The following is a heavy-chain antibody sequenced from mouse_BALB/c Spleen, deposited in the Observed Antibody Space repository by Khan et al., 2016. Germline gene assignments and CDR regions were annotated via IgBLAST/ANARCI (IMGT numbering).Heavy chain of an antibody. CDR2: ISDGGSYT. Sequence: EVELVESGGGLVKPGGSLKLSCAASGFTFSDYYMYWVRQTPEKGLEWVATISDGGSYTYYPDSVKGRFTISRDNAKNNLYLQMSSLKSEDTAMYYCARDRYDYFDYWGQGTTLTVSS. D-gene: IGHD2-14*01. CDR1: GFTFSDYY. J-gene: IGHJ2*01. V-gene: IGHV5-4*02. CDR3: ARDRYDYFDY.